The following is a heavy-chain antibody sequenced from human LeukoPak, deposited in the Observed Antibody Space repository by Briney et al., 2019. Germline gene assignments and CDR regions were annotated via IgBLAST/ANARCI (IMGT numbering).Heavy chain of an antibody. CDR3: ARHNIAAASFSDY. V-gene: IGHV5-10-1*01. J-gene: IGHJ4*02. Sequence: GESLKISCKGSGYSFTNYWISWVRQMPGKGLEWMGRIDPSDSYTNYSPSFQGHVTISADKSISTAYLQWSSLKASDTAMYYCARHNIAAASFSDYWGQGTLVTVSS. D-gene: IGHD6-13*01. CDR1: GYSFTNYW. CDR2: IDPSDSYT.